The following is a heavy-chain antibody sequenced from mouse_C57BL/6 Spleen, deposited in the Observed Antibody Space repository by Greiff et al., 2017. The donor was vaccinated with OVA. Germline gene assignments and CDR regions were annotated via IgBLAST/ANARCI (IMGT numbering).Heavy chain of an antibody. CDR3: TPSITTVVPY. V-gene: IGHV14-4*01. Sequence: EVQLVESGAELVRPGASVKLSCTASGFNIKDDYMHWVKQRPEQGLEWIGWIDPENGDTEYASKFQGKATITADTSSNTAYLQLSSLTSEDTAVYYCTPSITTVVPYWGQGTLVTVSA. CDR1: GFNIKDDY. J-gene: IGHJ3*01. CDR2: IDPENGDT. D-gene: IGHD1-1*01.